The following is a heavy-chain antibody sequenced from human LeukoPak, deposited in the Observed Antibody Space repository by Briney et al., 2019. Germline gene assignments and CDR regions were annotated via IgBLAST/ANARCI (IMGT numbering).Heavy chain of an antibody. J-gene: IGHJ4*02. CDR1: GGSISSSNW. D-gene: IGHD3-22*01. CDR2: IYLSGRT. CDR3: ARDSDSSGYYDY. V-gene: IGHV4-4*02. Sequence: SETLSLTCAVSGGSISSSNWWNWVRQPPGKGLEWIGEIYLSGRTTYSPSLKSRATISADKSKNQFSLRLSSVTAADTAVYYCARDSDSSGYYDYWGQGTLVTVSS.